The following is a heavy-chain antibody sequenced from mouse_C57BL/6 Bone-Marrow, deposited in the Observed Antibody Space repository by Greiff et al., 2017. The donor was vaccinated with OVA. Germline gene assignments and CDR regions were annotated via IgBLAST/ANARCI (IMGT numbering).Heavy chain of an antibody. J-gene: IGHJ2*01. Sequence: QVQLKQSGPELVKPGASVKISCKASGYAFSSSWMNWVKQRPGKGLEWIGRIYPGDGDTNYNGKFKGKATLTVDKSSSTAYMELNSLTSEDSAVYYCARQELGRYWGQGTTLTVSS. CDR1: GYAFSSSW. CDR3: ARQELGRY. CDR2: IYPGDGDT. D-gene: IGHD4-1*01. V-gene: IGHV1-82*01.